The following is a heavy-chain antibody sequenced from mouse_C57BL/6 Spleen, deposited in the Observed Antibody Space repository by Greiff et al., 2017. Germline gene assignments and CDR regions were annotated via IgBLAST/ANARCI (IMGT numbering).Heavy chain of an antibody. D-gene: IGHD2-3*01. Sequence: VKVVESGAELVKPGASVKMSCKASGYTFTSYWITWVKQRPGQGLEWIGDIYPGSGSTNYNEKFKSKATLTVDTSSSTAYMQLSSLSSEDSAVYYCARGHRWAMDYWGQGTSVTVSS. CDR2: IYPGSGST. V-gene: IGHV1-55*01. CDR1: GYTFTSYW. J-gene: IGHJ4*01. CDR3: ARGHRWAMDY.